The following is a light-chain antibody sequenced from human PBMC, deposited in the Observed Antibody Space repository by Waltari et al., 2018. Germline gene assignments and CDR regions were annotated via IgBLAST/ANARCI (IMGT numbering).Light chain of an antibody. CDR3: QHHGRLPAT. J-gene: IGKJ1*01. CDR1: QSGNTY. V-gene: IGKV3-20*01. Sequence: IVLTQSPGTLSLSPGARATLSRSASQSGNTYLAWYQQKPGQVPRLLIYGAYTRAAGIPDRFSGSGSGTDFSLTISRLEAEDFAVYYCQHHGRLPATFGQGTKVEIK. CDR2: GAY.